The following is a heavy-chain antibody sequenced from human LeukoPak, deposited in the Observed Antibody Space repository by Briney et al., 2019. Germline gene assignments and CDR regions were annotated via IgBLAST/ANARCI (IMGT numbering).Heavy chain of an antibody. J-gene: IGHJ4*02. D-gene: IGHD6-13*01. V-gene: IGHV4-59*01. CDR2: IYFSGST. CDR1: GGSISSYY. Sequence: PSETLSLTCTVSGGSISSYYWSWIRQPPGKGLEWIGYIYFSGSTNYNPSLKSRVTISVDTSRNQFSLQLSSVIAADTAVYYCARTSHPHGSSWLFDYWGQGTLVTVSS. CDR3: ARTSHPHGSSWLFDY.